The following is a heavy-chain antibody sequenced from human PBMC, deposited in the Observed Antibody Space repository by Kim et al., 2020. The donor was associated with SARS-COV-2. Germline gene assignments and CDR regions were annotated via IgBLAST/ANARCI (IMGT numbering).Heavy chain of an antibody. V-gene: IGHV1-8*01. Sequence: ASVKVSCKASGYTFTSYDINWVRQATGQGLEWMGWMNPNSGNTGYAQKFQGRVTMTRNTSISTAYMELSSLRSEDTAVYYCARLSLHSGYDPRDYWGQGTLVTVSS. CDR3: ARLSLHSGYDPRDY. CDR2: MNPNSGNT. J-gene: IGHJ4*02. CDR1: GYTFTSYD. D-gene: IGHD5-12*01.